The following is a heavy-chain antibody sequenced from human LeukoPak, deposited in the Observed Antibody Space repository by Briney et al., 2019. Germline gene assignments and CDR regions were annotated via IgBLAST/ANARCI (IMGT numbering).Heavy chain of an antibody. J-gene: IGHJ4*02. CDR2: INPSGGST. V-gene: IGHV1-46*01. CDR3: ARDRMITFGGLIANLFDY. Sequence: ASVKVSCKASGYTFTSYYMHWVRQAPGQGLEWMGIINPSGGSTSYAQKFQGRVTMTRDTSTSTVYMELSSLRSEDTAVYYCARDRMITFGGLIANLFDYWGQGTLVTVSS. CDR1: GYTFTSYY. D-gene: IGHD3-16*02.